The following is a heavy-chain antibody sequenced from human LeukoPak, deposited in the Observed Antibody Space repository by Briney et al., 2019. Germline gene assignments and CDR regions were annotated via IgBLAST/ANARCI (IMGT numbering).Heavy chain of an antibody. CDR2: ISWNSGSI. D-gene: IGHD1-26*01. V-gene: IGHV3-9*01. CDR1: GFTVSTNY. J-gene: IGHJ4*02. CDR3: AKGLWELLD. Sequence: GGSLRLSCAASGFTVSTNYMSWVRQAPGKGLEWVSGISWNSGSIGYADSVKGRFTISRDNAKNSLYLQMNSLRAEDTALYYCAKGLWELLDWGQGTLVTVSS.